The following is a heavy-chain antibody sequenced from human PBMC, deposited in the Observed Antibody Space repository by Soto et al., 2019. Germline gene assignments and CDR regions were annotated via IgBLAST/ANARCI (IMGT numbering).Heavy chain of an antibody. D-gene: IGHD1-26*01. V-gene: IGHV4-39*01. CDR3: ARRGGVGATTFDY. CDR1: GGSISSSSYY. CDR2: IYYSGST. Sequence: SETLSLTCTVSGGSISSSSYYWGWIRQPPGKGLEWIGNIYYSGSTYYNPSLKSRVTISVDTSKNQFSLKLSSVTAADTAVYYCARRGGVGATTFDYWGQGTLVTVSS. J-gene: IGHJ4*02.